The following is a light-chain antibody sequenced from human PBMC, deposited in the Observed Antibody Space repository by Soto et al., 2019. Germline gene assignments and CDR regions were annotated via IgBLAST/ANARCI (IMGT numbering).Light chain of an antibody. CDR1: ERIYSAY. Sequence: ETVMTQSPVTLSVSAGSTATLSCRASERIYSAYLGWYQQKPGQAPRLLIYGTSSRATGIPDRFSGSGSGTDFTLTISRLEPEDFAVYYCQQYGNSPITFGQGTRLEIK. CDR3: QQYGNSPIT. CDR2: GTS. J-gene: IGKJ5*01. V-gene: IGKV3-20*01.